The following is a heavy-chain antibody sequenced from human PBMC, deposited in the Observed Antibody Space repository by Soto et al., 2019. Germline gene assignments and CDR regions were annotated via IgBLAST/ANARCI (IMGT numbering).Heavy chain of an antibody. CDR1: GFTFSSYA. J-gene: IGHJ4*02. CDR3: AKDLGGNIVVVPAAAFDY. V-gene: IGHV3-23*01. CDR2: ISGSGGST. Sequence: GGSLRLSCAASGFTFSSYAMSWVRQAPGKGLEWVSAISGSGGSTYYADSVKGRFTISRDNSKNTLYLQMNSLRAEDTALYYCAKDLGGNIVVVPAAAFDYWGQGTLVTVSS. D-gene: IGHD2-2*01.